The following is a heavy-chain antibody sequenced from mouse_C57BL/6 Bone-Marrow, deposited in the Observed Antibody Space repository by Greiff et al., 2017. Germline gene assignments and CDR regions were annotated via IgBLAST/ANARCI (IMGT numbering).Heavy chain of an antibody. CDR3: ARLITTVVHYFDY. Sequence: EVMLVESGGGLVQPGGSLKLSCAASGFTFSDYYMYWVRQTPEKRLEWVAYISNGGGSTYYPDTVKGRFTISRDNAKNTLYLQMSRLKSEDTAMYYCARLITTVVHYFDYWGQGTTLTVSS. V-gene: IGHV5-12*01. J-gene: IGHJ2*01. CDR2: ISNGGGST. D-gene: IGHD1-1*01. CDR1: GFTFSDYY.